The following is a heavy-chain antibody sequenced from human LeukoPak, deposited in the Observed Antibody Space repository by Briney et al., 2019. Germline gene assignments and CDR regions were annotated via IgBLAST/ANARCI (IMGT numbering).Heavy chain of an antibody. CDR2: IYPGDSDT. CDR1: GYSFTSYW. D-gene: IGHD2-15*01. J-gene: IGHJ5*02. Sequence: GESLKISCKGSGYSFTSYWIGWVRQMPGKGLEWMGIIYPGDSDTRYSPSFQGQVTISADKSISTAYLQWSSLKASDTAMYYCARGGCSGGSCYSADWFDPWGQGTLVTV. V-gene: IGHV5-51*01. CDR3: ARGGCSGGSCYSADWFDP.